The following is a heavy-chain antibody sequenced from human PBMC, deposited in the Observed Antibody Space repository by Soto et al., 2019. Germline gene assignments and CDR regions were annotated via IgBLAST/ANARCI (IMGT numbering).Heavy chain of an antibody. Sequence: PSETLSLTCAVSGGSISSSNWWSWVRQPPGKGLDWIGEIYHSGSTNYNPSLKSRVTISVDKSKNQFSLKLSSVTAADTAVYYCARGNYDSSGLLAWFDPWGQGTLVTVSS. V-gene: IGHV4-4*02. CDR1: GGSISSSNW. J-gene: IGHJ5*02. CDR3: ARGNYDSSGLLAWFDP. D-gene: IGHD3-22*01. CDR2: IYHSGST.